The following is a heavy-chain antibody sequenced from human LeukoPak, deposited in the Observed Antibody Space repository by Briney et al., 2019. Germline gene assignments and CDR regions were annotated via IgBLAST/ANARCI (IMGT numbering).Heavy chain of an antibody. J-gene: IGHJ4*02. D-gene: IGHD5-18*01. CDR2: IIPILGIA. V-gene: IGHV1-69*04. CDR1: GGTFSSYT. CDR3: ARDISQLWYFDY. Sequence: SVKVSCKASGGTFSSYTISWVRQAPGQGQEWMGRIIPILGIANYAQKFQGRVTITADKSTSTAYMELSSLGSEDTAVYYCARDISQLWYFDYWGQGTLVTVSS.